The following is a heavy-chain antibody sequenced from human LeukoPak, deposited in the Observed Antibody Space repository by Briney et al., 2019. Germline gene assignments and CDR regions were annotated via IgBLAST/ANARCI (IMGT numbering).Heavy chain of an antibody. Sequence: SVKASCKASGGTFSSYAISWVRQAPGQGLEWMGGIIPIFGTANYAQKFQGRVTITADKSTSTAYMELSSLRSEDTAVYYCARGHYYGSGSYLFDYWGQGTLVTVSS. V-gene: IGHV1-69*06. J-gene: IGHJ4*02. CDR2: IIPIFGTA. D-gene: IGHD3-10*01. CDR3: ARGHYYGSGSYLFDY. CDR1: GGTFSSYA.